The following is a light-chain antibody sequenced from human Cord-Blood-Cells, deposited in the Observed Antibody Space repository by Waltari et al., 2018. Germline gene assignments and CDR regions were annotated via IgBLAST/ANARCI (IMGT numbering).Light chain of an antibody. J-gene: IGLJ1*01. Sequence: QSALTQPASVSGSPGQSITISCTGTSSDVGSYNLVSWYQQPPGKAPKLSVYEGSKRPSGVSNRLSGSKSGNTASLTISGLQAEDEADYYCCSYAGSSTYVFGTGTKVTVL. CDR3: CSYAGSSTYV. V-gene: IGLV2-23*01. CDR2: EGS. CDR1: SSDVGSYNL.